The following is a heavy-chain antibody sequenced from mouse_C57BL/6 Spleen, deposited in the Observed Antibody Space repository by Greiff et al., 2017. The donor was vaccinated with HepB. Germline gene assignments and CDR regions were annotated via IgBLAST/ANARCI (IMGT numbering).Heavy chain of an antibody. CDR2: IRSKSNNYAT. CDR3: VRREGNYAMDY. J-gene: IGHJ4*01. Sequence: EVQLVESGGGLVQPKGSLKLSCAASGFSFNTYAMNWVRQAPGKGLEWVARIRSKSNNYATYYADSVKDRFTISRDDSESMLYLQMNNLKTEDTAMYYCVRREGNYAMDYWGQGTSVTVSS. V-gene: IGHV10-1*01. CDR1: GFSFNTYA.